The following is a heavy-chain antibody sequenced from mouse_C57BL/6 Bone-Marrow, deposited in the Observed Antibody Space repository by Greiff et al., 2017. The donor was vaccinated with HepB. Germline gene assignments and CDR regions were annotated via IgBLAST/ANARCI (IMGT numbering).Heavy chain of an antibody. CDR2: ISDGGSYT. Sequence: EVMLVESGGGLVKPGGSLKLSCAASGFTFSSYAMSWVRQTPEKRLECVATISDGGSYTYYPDNVKGRFTISRDNAKNNLYLQMSHLKSEDTAMYYCAREGGSVFDYWGQGTTLTVSS. CDR3: AREGGSVFDY. CDR1: GFTFSSYA. V-gene: IGHV5-4*01. J-gene: IGHJ2*01. D-gene: IGHD1-1*01.